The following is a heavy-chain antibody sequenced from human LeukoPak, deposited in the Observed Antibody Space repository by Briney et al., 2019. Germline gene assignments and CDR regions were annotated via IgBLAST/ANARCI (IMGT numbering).Heavy chain of an antibody. V-gene: IGHV4-59*01. CDR2: IYYSGST. CDR1: GGSISSYY. CDR3: ATASDYRDNWFDP. D-gene: IGHD4-11*01. J-gene: IGHJ5*02. Sequence: PSETLSLTCTVSGGSISSYYWSWIRQPPGKGLEWIGYIYYSGSTNYNPSLKSRVTISVDTSKNQFSLKLSSVTAADTAVYYCATASDYRDNWFDPWGQGTLVTVSS.